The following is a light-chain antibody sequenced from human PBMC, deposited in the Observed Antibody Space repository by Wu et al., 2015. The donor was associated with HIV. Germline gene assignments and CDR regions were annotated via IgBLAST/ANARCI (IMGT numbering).Light chain of an antibody. J-gene: IGKJ1*01. CDR1: QSVSSN. Sequence: EIVMTQSPATLSVSPGERATLSCRASQSVSSNLAWYQQKPGQAPRLLIYGASTRATGIPARFSGSGSGTEFTLTISSLQSEDFAIYYCHQYNNWPTSGQGTKVEIK. CDR3: HQYNNWPT. V-gene: IGKV3-15*01. CDR2: GAS.